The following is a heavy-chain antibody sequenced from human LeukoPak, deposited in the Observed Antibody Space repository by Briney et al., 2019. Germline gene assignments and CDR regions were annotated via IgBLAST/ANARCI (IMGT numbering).Heavy chain of an antibody. CDR2: ISSSSSTI. Sequence: GGSLRLSCAASGFTFSSHSMNWVRQAPGKGLEWVSYISSSSSTIYYADSVKGRFTISRDNAKDSLYLQMNSLRAEDTAVYYCARGEYYDILTGLYYYYYGMDVWGQGTTVTVSS. J-gene: IGHJ6*02. D-gene: IGHD3-9*01. V-gene: IGHV3-48*01. CDR3: ARGEYYDILTGLYYYYYGMDV. CDR1: GFTFSSHS.